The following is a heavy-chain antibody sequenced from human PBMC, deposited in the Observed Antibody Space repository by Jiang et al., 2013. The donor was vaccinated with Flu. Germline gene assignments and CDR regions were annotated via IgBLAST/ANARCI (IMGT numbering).Heavy chain of an antibody. J-gene: IGHJ4*02. Sequence: GAEVKKPGSSVKVSCKASGGTLSSYTINWVRQAPGQGLEWMGGIIPLFGATTYAQNFQGRVTITADESTSTFYMELSSLRSEDTAVYYCASPRVSSSSPLFDYWGQGTQVT. CDR3: ASPRVSSSSPLFDY. CDR1: GGTLSSYT. D-gene: IGHD6-6*01. CDR2: IIPLFGAT. V-gene: IGHV1-69*01.